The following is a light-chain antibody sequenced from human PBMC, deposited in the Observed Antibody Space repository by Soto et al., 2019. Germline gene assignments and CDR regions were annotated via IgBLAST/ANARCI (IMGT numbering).Light chain of an antibody. CDR1: QSISSY. Sequence: DIQMTQSPSALSASVGDRVTITCRASQSISSYLNWYQQKPGKAPNLLIYAASNLQSGVPSRFSGSGSGTDLTLTISSLQPDDFATYFCQQTYSTPWTCGHGTKVEIK. V-gene: IGKV1-39*01. CDR3: QQTYSTPWT. J-gene: IGKJ1*01. CDR2: AAS.